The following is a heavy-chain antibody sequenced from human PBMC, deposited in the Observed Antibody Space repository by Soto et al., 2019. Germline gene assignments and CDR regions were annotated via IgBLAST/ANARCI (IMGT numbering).Heavy chain of an antibody. J-gene: IGHJ5*02. D-gene: IGHD2-21*01. V-gene: IGHV4-31*03. CDR1: GAALNSGNYY. CDR3: ARLRIATNNYKWFHX. Sequence: SETLSLTCSVSGAALNSGNYYWSWIRQVPGKGLEWIGKIYVTGAVDYNQSLRDRITISQDTSERQFSLNLRLVTAADTAVYYCARLRIATNNYKWFHXWGQGTLVTVSX. CDR2: IYVTGAV.